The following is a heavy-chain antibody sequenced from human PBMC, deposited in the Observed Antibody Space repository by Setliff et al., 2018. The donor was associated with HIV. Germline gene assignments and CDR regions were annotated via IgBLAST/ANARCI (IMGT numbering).Heavy chain of an antibody. J-gene: IGHJ4*02. Sequence: SETLSLTCAVYGGSFSGYYWSWIRQPPGKGLEWIGEVTHSGRTNYNPSLGSRVTTSVDTSKKQFSLRLTSVTAADTAVYYCARGVRDNSGWSSYYFGYWGQGTLVTVSS. V-gene: IGHV4-34*01. CDR1: GGSFSGYY. CDR3: ARGVRDNSGWSSYYFGY. D-gene: IGHD6-19*01. CDR2: VTHSGRT.